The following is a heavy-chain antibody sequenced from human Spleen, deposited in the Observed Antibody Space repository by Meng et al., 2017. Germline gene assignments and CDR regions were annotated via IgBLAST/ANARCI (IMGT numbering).Heavy chain of an antibody. Sequence: QVQPVQSGPEVKKPGASVKVPCKASDYTFTGYGVSWVRQAPGQGLGWMAWLGAHDGDTSHAPKFQGRVTVSADRPTATAYMELRSLRSDDTAVYYCARGTPGRSYSDYWGQGTLVTVSS. CDR3: ARGTPGRSYSDY. V-gene: IGHV1-18*01. CDR2: LGAHDGDT. D-gene: IGHD3-10*01. J-gene: IGHJ4*02. CDR1: DYTFTGYG.